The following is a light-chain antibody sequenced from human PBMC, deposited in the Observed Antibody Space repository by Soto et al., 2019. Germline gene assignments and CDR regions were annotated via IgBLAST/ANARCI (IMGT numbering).Light chain of an antibody. CDR2: DAS. V-gene: IGKV1-5*01. Sequence: DIQLTQSPSTLSSSVGDRVTITCRASQSLNKRLAWYQQKPGKAPKLLIYDASTLESGVSSRFSVTGSETEFTLTISSLQTDDFATYYCQQYNSYLITFGQGTRLEIK. J-gene: IGKJ5*01. CDR3: QQYNSYLIT. CDR1: QSLNKR.